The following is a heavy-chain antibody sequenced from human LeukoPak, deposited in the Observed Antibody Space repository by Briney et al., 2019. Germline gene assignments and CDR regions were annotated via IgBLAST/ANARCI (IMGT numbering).Heavy chain of an antibody. CDR1: GGSISSYY. V-gene: IGHV4-59*01. D-gene: IGHD4-17*01. CDR2: IYYSGST. Sequence: PSETLSLTCTVSGGSISSYYWSWIRQPPGKGLEWIGYIYYSGSTNYNPSLKSRVTISVDTSKSQFSLKLSSVTAADTAVYYCARHHGYGDYGPFDYWGQGTLVTVSS. J-gene: IGHJ4*02. CDR3: ARHHGYGDYGPFDY.